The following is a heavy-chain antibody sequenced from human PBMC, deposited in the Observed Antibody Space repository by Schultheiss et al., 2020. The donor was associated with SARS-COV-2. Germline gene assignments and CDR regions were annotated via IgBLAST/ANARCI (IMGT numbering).Heavy chain of an antibody. D-gene: IGHD1-14*01. CDR2: IGISGTTI. Sequence: GGSLRLSCAASGFTFSDYYMSWIRQAPGKGLEWISYIGISGTTIYYADSVKGRFTISRDNAKNSLYLQMNGLRAEDTALYYCARGNHRLGPYYYYYAMDVWGQGTTVTVSS. CDR1: GFTFSDYY. CDR3: ARGNHRLGPYYYYYAMDV. J-gene: IGHJ6*02. V-gene: IGHV3-11*01.